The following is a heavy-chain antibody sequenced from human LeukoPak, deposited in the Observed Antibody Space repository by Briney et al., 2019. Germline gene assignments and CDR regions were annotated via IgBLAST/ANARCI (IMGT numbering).Heavy chain of an antibody. Sequence: PSETLSLTCTVSGGSVSSYHWSCRRQPAGKRLECIGRIYTSGSTNYTTSLQSRVTISVDKSHNPFSLKLSSVTAAATAVYYCARDEPYYYDSSGYYAYYFDYWGQGTLVTVSS. V-gene: IGHV4-4*07. CDR2: IYTSGST. CDR1: GGSVSSYH. CDR3: ARDEPYYYDSSGYYAYYFDY. J-gene: IGHJ4*02. D-gene: IGHD3-22*01.